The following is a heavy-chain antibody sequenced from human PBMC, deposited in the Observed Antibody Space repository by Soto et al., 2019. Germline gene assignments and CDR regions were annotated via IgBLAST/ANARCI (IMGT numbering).Heavy chain of an antibody. CDR1: GGSISSGGYS. D-gene: IGHD1-7*01. CDR3: AGGPGVARNY. Sequence: SETLSLTCAVSGGSISSGGYSWSWIRQPPGKGLEWIGYIYHSGSTYYNPSLKSRVTISVDRSKNQFSLKLSSVTAADTAVYYCAGGPGVARNYWGQGTTVTVSS. V-gene: IGHV4-30-2*01. J-gene: IGHJ6*02. CDR2: IYHSGST.